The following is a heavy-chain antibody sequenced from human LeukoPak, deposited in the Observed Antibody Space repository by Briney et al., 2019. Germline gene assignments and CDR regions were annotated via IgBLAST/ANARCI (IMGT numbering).Heavy chain of an antibody. Sequence: ASVKVSCKASGYRFTGYYMHWVRQAPGQGLEWMGRIDPNSGDSNYAQKFRGRITMTRDTSISTGYMELSSLRSDDTAVYYCARGSIVGATESLGFDYWGQGTLVTVSS. V-gene: IGHV1-2*06. CDR3: ARGSIVGATESLGFDY. CDR2: IDPNSGDS. CDR1: GYRFTGYY. J-gene: IGHJ4*02. D-gene: IGHD1-26*01.